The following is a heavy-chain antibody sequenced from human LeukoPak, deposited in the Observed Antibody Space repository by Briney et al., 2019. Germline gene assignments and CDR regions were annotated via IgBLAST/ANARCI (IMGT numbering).Heavy chain of an antibody. J-gene: IGHJ3*02. V-gene: IGHV3-23*01. CDR2: ISGSGGST. D-gene: IGHD3-3*01. Sequence: GGSLRLSCAVSGFTFSSYAMSWVRQAPGKGLEWVSAISGSGGSTYYADSVKGRFTISRDNSKNTLYLQMNSLRAEDTAVYYCAEDQGGITIVRRGGGPNAFDIWGQGTMVTVSS. CDR3: AEDQGGITIVRRGGGPNAFDI. CDR1: GFTFSSYA.